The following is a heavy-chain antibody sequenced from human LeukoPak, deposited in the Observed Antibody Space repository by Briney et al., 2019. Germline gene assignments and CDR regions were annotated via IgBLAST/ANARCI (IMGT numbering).Heavy chain of an antibody. J-gene: IGHJ5*02. Sequence: VASVKVSCKTSGYSFTDYYMHWVRQAPGQGLEWMGWINPNSGGTSSAQKFQGRVTMTRDTSISTVYMEVSWLTSDDTGIYYCARADRLHGGPYLIGPWGQGTLVTVSS. CDR3: ARADRLHGGPYLIGP. V-gene: IGHV1-2*02. D-gene: IGHD2-21*01. CDR2: INPNSGGT. CDR1: GYSFTDYY.